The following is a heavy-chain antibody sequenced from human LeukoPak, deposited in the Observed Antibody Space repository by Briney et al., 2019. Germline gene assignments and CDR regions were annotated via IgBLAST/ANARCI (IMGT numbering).Heavy chain of an antibody. CDR2: IYPCDSDT. J-gene: IGHJ4*02. CDR3: ASRYESGGDYYFDY. D-gene: IGHD3-22*01. Sequence: GASLKISCTGSGSSFTSYWIGWVRQMAGKGLEWMGIIYPCDSDTRYSPSFQGPLTITADKSISTAYLQRSSLKASDTAMYYCASRYESGGDYYFDYWGQGTLVTVSS. CDR1: GSSFTSYW. V-gene: IGHV5-51*01.